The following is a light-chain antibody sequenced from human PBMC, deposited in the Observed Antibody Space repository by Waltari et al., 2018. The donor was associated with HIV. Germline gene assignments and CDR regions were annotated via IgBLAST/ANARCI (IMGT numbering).Light chain of an antibody. J-gene: IGLJ3*02. CDR2: DVT. V-gene: IGLV2-14*03. CDR3: SSYVGSSTSWL. Sequence: QSALTQPASVSGSPGQSIVISCTGTSDDVGYYNYVSWYQQHPGKVPKLGIYDVTSRPSGFSNRFSGSKSGNTASLTISGLRADDEADYYCSSYVGSSTSWLFGGGTKLTV. CDR1: SDDVGYYNY.